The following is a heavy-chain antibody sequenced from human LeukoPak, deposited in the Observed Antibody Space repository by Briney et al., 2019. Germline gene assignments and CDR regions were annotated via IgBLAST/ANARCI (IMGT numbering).Heavy chain of an antibody. Sequence: PGRSLRLSCAASGFTFSSYGMHWVRQAPGMGLEWVAVIWYDGSNKYYADSVKGRFTISRDNSKNTLYLQMNSLRAEDTAVYYCAKSAQYYYYYYMDVWGKGTTVTVSS. CDR2: IWYDGSNK. V-gene: IGHV3-33*06. CDR3: AKSAQYYYYYYMDV. J-gene: IGHJ6*03. CDR1: GFTFSSYG.